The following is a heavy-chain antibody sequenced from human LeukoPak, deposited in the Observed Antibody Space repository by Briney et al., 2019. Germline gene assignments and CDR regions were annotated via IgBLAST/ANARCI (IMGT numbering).Heavy chain of an antibody. CDR3: AREGPVSGYGVSGDDY. CDR2: IIPIFGTA. CDR1: GGTFSSYA. Sequence: SVKVSCKASGGTFSSYAFSWVRQAPGQGLEWMGGIIPIFGTANYAQKFQGRVAITADESTSTAYMELSSLRPEDTAVYYCAREGPVSGYGVSGDDYWGQGTLVTVSS. J-gene: IGHJ4*02. D-gene: IGHD3-22*01. V-gene: IGHV1-69*13.